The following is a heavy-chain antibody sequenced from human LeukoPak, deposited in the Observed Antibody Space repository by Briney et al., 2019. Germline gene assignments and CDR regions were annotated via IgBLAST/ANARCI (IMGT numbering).Heavy chain of an antibody. V-gene: IGHV4-39*01. J-gene: IGHJ3*02. CDR3: ASPVQLLWFGELHNYHASDI. Sequence: KSSETLSLTCTVSGGSISSSSYYWGWIRQPPGKGLEWMGRIYYSGSTYYNPSLKSRVTISVETSKNQFSLKLRSVTAADTAVYYCASPVQLLWFGELHNYHASDIWGQGTMVTVYS. CDR2: IYYSGST. CDR1: GGSISSSSYY. D-gene: IGHD3-10*01.